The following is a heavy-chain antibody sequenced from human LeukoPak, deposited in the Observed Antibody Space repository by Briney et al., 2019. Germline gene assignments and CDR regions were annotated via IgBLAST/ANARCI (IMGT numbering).Heavy chain of an antibody. CDR2: IRTKTYSQTT. Sequence: PGRSLRLSCSASGFIFRDHAMSWFRQAPGKGLEWVGFIRTKTYSQTTQHAASVKCRFTISRDDSNDIAYLQMNSLKTEDTAVYYCSRNSGTLTGWPFDIWGQGTMVTVSS. CDR3: SRNSGTLTGWPFDI. CDR1: GFIFRDHA. V-gene: IGHV3-49*03. J-gene: IGHJ3*02. D-gene: IGHD5-12*01.